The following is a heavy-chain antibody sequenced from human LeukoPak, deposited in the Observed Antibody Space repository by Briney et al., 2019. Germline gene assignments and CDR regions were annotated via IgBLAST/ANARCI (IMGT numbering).Heavy chain of an antibody. CDR3: ASEHTYYYGSGSSLDY. CDR2: IKQDGSEK. V-gene: IGHV3-7*01. D-gene: IGHD3-10*01. J-gene: IGHJ4*02. Sequence: GGSLRLSCEVSGFTLSNYWMSWVRQAPGKGLEWVAHIKQDGSEKNYVDSVKGRFTISRDNTNNLLFLQMDTLRVEDTAVYYCASEHTYYYGSGSSLDYWGQGTLVTVSS. CDR1: GFTLSNYW.